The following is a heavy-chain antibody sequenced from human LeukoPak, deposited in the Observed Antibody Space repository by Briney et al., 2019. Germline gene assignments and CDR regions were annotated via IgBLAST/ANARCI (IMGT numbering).Heavy chain of an antibody. J-gene: IGHJ4*02. V-gene: IGHV3-48*02. CDR1: GFTFSSYS. D-gene: IGHD1-1*01. Sequence: GGSLRLSCAASGFTFSSYSMNWVRQTPGKGLEWLSYISSSSTIYYADSVKGRFTISRDNAKNSLYLQMNSLRDEDTAVYYCARAGNDFDYWGQGTLVTVSS. CDR2: ISSSSTI. CDR3: ARAGNDFDY.